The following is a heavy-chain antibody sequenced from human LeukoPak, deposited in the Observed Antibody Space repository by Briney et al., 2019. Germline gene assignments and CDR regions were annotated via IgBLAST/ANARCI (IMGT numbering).Heavy chain of an antibody. V-gene: IGHV1-24*01. CDR1: GYTFTGYY. CDR2: FDPEDGET. CDR3: ATECERGYCSEGDY. J-gene: IGHJ4*02. D-gene: IGHD2-15*01. Sequence: ASVKVSCKASGYTFTGYYIHWVRRAPGKGLEWMGGFDPEDGETIYAQKFQGRVTMTEDTSTDTAYMELSSLRSEDTAVYYCATECERGYCSEGDYWGQGTLVTVSS.